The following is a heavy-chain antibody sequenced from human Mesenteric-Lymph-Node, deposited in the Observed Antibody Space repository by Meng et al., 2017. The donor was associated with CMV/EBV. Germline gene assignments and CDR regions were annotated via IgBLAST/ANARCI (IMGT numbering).Heavy chain of an antibody. CDR1: GGSSSTYY. D-gene: IGHD3-10*01. CDR3: ARGRGLLWFGELFRGIDGMDV. CDR2: INHSGST. V-gene: IGHV4-34*01. J-gene: IGHJ6*02. Sequence: GSLRLSCAVYGGSSSTYYWNWIRQPPGKGLEWIGEINHSGSTNYNPSLKSRVTIAVDTSKNQSSLKLSSVTAADTAVYYCARGRGLLWFGELFRGIDGMDVWGQGTTVTVSS.